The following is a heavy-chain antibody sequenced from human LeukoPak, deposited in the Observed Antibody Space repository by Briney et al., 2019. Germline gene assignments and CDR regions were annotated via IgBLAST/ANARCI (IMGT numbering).Heavy chain of an antibody. CDR3: AKSTAPAGYYLDY. Sequence: GGSLGLSCAASGFTFSTYGMHWVRQAPGKGLEWVAIISYDGNDKDYADSVRGRFTISRDNSKNTLYLQMNSLRGEDTAVYYCAKSTAPAGYYLDYWGQGILVTVSS. J-gene: IGHJ4*02. CDR1: GFTFSTYG. V-gene: IGHV3-30*18. D-gene: IGHD2-2*01. CDR2: ISYDGNDK.